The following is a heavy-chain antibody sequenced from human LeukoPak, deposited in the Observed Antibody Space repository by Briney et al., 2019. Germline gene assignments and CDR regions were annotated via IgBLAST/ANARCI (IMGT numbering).Heavy chain of an antibody. CDR3: ARSPGDIVVVPAASDY. D-gene: IGHD2-2*01. Sequence: GGSLRLSCAASGFTFSSYSMNWVRQAPGKGLEWVSYISSSSSTIYYADSVKGRFTISRDNAKNSLYLQMNSLRADDTAVYYCARSPGDIVVVPAASDYWGQGTMVTVSS. CDR2: ISSSSSTI. CDR1: GFTFSSYS. J-gene: IGHJ4*02. V-gene: IGHV3-48*01.